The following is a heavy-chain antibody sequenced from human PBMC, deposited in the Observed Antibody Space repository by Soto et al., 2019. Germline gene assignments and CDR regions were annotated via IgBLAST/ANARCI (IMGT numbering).Heavy chain of an antibody. CDR1: GFTFSGSA. CDR2: IRSKANSYAT. CDR3: TRHLDCSGGSCYPRLLYYYYMDV. V-gene: IGHV3-73*01. D-gene: IGHD2-15*01. Sequence: PGGSLRLSCAASGFTFSGSAMHWVRQASGKGLEWVGRIRSKANSYATAYAASVKGRFTISRDDSKNTAYLQMNSLKTEDTAVYYCTRHLDCSGGSCYPRLLYYYYMDVWGKGTTVTVSS. J-gene: IGHJ6*03.